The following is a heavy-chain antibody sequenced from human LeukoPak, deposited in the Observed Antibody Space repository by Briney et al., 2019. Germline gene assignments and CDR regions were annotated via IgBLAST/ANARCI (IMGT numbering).Heavy chain of an antibody. V-gene: IGHV4-59*01. CDR1: GGSISSYY. Sequence: SETLSLTCTVSGGSISSYYWSWIRQPPGKGLEWIGYIYYSGSTNYNPSLKSRVTISVDTSKNQFSLKLSSVTAADTAMYYCARGLGESYFDYWGQGTLVTVSS. CDR3: ARGLGESYFDY. J-gene: IGHJ4*02. D-gene: IGHD3-10*01. CDR2: IYYSGST.